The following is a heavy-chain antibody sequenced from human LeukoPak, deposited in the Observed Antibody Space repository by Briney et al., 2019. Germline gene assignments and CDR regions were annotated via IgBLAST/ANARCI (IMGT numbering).Heavy chain of an antibody. CDR1: GFTVSSNY. Sequence: GGSLRLSCAASGFTVSSNYMSWDRQAPGKGLEWVSIIYSGGSTFYADSEKGRFTISRDNSKNTLYLQMNSLRAGDTAVYYCARGGSYLSAFDIWGQGTMVTVSS. J-gene: IGHJ3*02. CDR2: IYSGGST. D-gene: IGHD1-26*01. V-gene: IGHV3-53*01. CDR3: ARGGSYLSAFDI.